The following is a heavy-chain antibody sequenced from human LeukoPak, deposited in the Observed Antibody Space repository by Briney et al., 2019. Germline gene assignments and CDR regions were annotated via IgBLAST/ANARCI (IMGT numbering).Heavy chain of an antibody. CDR1: GGTFSSYA. Sequence: ASVKVSCKASGGTFSSYAISWVRQAPGQGLEWMGGIIPIFGTANYAQKFQGRVTITADESTSTAYMELSSLRSEDTAVYYCARDSRIAAADNPDAFDIWGQGTMVTVS. CDR2: IIPIFGTA. CDR3: ARDSRIAAADNPDAFDI. J-gene: IGHJ3*02. D-gene: IGHD6-13*01. V-gene: IGHV1-69*13.